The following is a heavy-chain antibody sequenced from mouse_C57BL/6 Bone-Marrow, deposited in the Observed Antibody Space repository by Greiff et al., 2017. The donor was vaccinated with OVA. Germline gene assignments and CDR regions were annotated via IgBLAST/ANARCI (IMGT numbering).Heavy chain of an antibody. CDR1: GFNITNTY. Sequence: EVQLQQSVAELVRPGASVKLSCTASGFNITNTYMHWVKQRPEQGLEWIGRIDPANGNPKYAPTFQGKATITADTSSNTAYLQLSSLTSEDTAIYYCARGYDYDVPCAYWGQGTLVTVSA. D-gene: IGHD2-4*01. CDR3: ARGYDYDVPCAY. CDR2: IDPANGNP. J-gene: IGHJ3*01. V-gene: IGHV14-3*01.